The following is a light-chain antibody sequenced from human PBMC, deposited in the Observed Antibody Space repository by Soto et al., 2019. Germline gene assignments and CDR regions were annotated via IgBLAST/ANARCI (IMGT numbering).Light chain of an antibody. CDR1: QSLLHSNGYNY. CDR2: LGS. CDR3: MRALHLCT. V-gene: IGKV2-28*01. J-gene: IGKJ1*01. Sequence: DIVMTQSPLSLPVTPGEPASISCRSSQSLLHSNGYNYLDWYLQKPGQSPQLLIYLGSNRASGVPDRFSGSGSGTDFTLKISRVEAEDVGVYYCMRALHLCTFGQGTKVEIK.